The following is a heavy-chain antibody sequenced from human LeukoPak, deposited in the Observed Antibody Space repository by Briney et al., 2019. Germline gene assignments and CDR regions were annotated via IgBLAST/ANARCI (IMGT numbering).Heavy chain of an antibody. Sequence: GASVKVSCKASGFTFTNSAIQWVRQARGHRLEWIGWIVVASGNTKYAQKFQERVTITRDMSTSTAYMELSSLSPEDTAVYYCAAAPIEMQQRGFDYWGQGTLVTVSS. CDR3: AAAPIEMQQRGFDY. CDR1: GFTFTNSA. D-gene: IGHD5-24*01. CDR2: IVVASGNT. J-gene: IGHJ4*02. V-gene: IGHV1-58*02.